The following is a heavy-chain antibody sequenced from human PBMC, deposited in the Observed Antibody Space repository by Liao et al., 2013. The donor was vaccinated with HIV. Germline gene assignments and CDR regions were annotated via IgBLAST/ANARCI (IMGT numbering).Heavy chain of an antibody. J-gene: IGHJ6*03. CDR3: ARHIAGSDHYYYFHMDV. D-gene: IGHD2-21*01. Sequence: VQLQESGPGLVKPSQTLSLTCSVSGGSITSGSYYWGWIRQPAGKGLEWIGRIFPSGYTNYNPSLKSRVTISVDTSKNLFSLKLSSVTAADTAVYYCARHIAGSDHYYYFHMDVWGNGTTVTVSS. CDR2: IFPSGYT. V-gene: IGHV4-61*02. CDR1: GGSITSGSYY.